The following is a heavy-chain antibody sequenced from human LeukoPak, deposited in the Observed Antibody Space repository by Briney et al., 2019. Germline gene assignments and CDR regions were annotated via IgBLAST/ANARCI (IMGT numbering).Heavy chain of an antibody. J-gene: IGHJ5*02. V-gene: IGHV4-59*12. CDR3: ARVGWESNWFDP. D-gene: IGHD1-26*01. Sequence: SETLSLTCTVSGGSISIYYWSWIRQPPERGLEWIGYIYYSGSTDLNPSLKSRVTISVDTSKNQFSLRLNSVTAADTAVYYCARVGWESNWFDPWGQGTLVTVSS. CDR2: IYYSGST. CDR1: GGSISIYY.